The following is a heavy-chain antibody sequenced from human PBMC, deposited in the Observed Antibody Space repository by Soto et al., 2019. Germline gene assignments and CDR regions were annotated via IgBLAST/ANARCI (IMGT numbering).Heavy chain of an antibody. CDR2: ISGSGDGT. CDR3: AKDPGYCSFGRCTRVDY. D-gene: IGHD2-15*01. Sequence: EVQLLESGGGLIQPGGSLRLSCAASGFTFNNYAMSWVRQAPGKGLEWVSVISGSGDGTYYAASVKGRFTISRDNSKNTLYLHMNSLKLEDTAVYYCAKDPGYCSFGRCTRVDYWGQGTLVTVSS. J-gene: IGHJ4*02. CDR1: GFTFNNYA. V-gene: IGHV3-23*01.